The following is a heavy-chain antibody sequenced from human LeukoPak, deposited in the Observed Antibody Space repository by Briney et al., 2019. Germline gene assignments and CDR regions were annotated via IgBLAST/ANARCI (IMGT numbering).Heavy chain of an antibody. CDR1: GVSISSSSYY. J-gene: IGHJ4*01. CDR3: AKSGGYGLVDY. Sequence: PSETLSLTCNVSGVSISSSSYYWVWIRQPPGKGLEWIGSIYSSGSTYYNSSLKSRVTISIATSKNQVSLKLSSVTATDTAVCYCAKSGGYGLVDYWGKGTLVTVSS. CDR2: IYSSGST. V-gene: IGHV4-39*01. D-gene: IGHD6-25*01.